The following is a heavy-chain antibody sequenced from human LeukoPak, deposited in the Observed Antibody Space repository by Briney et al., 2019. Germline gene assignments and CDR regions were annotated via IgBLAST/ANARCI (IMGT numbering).Heavy chain of an antibody. J-gene: IGHJ4*02. CDR3: AKTGHPLIVVGYFDY. D-gene: IGHD3-22*01. CDR2: ISSSSSYI. Sequence: GGSLRLSCAASGFTFSSYSMNWVRQAPGKGLEWVSSISSSSSYIYYADSVKGRFTISRDNSKNTLYLQMNSLRAEDTAVYYCAKTGHPLIVVGYFDYWGQGTLVTVSS. V-gene: IGHV3-21*04. CDR1: GFTFSSYS.